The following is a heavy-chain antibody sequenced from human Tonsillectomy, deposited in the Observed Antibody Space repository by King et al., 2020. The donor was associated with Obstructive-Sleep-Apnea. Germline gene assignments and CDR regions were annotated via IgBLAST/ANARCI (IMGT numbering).Heavy chain of an antibody. CDR2: ISWNRGNI. Sequence: VQLVESGGGFVQPGRSLRLSCAASGFTFDDYAMHWVRQAPGKGLEWVSGISWNRGNIGYADSVKGRFTISRDNAEKSLYLQMNSLRAEDTALYYCAKDLRSAYDSNYFDYWGQGTLVTVSS. V-gene: IGHV3-9*01. J-gene: IGHJ4*02. CDR1: GFTFDDYA. D-gene: IGHD5-12*01. CDR3: AKDLRSAYDSNYFDY.